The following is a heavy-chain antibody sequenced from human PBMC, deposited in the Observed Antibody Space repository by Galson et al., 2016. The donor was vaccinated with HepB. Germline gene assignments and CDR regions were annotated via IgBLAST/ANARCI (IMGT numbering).Heavy chain of an antibody. D-gene: IGHD2-2*01. CDR1: GFSVSSYA. V-gene: IGHV3-23*01. Sequence: SLRLSCAASGFSVSSYALSWVRQPPGKGLEWVSTISGSGDNTYYIDSVKGRFTLSRDNSKDTLYLQMHRLRVENTAVYYCVSPSGYCRSLSCPFDYWGPGTLVSVSS. CDR2: ISGSGDNT. J-gene: IGHJ4*02. CDR3: VSPSGYCRSLSCPFDY.